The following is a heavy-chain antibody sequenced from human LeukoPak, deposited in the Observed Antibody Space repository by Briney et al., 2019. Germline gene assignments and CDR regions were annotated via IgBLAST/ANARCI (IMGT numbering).Heavy chain of an antibody. CDR2: IVPIFGTT. CDR1: GGTFSSHA. D-gene: IGHD4-23*01. CDR3: ARSPYTVITRNYLDY. Sequence: ASVKVSCKASGGTFSSHAISWVRQAPGQGLEWMGGIVPIFGTTDYGQRFQGRVTVTADESTSTAYMELSSLRSEDTAVYYCARSPYTVITRNYLDYWGQGTLVTVSS. J-gene: IGHJ4*02. V-gene: IGHV1-69*13.